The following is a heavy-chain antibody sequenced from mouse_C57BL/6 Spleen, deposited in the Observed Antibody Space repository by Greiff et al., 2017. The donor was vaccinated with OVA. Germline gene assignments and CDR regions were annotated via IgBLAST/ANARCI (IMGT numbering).Heavy chain of an antibody. CDR3: ARSSPYYSNHGGYAMDY. J-gene: IGHJ4*01. V-gene: IGHV1-50*01. D-gene: IGHD2-5*01. CDR2: IDPSDSYT. CDR1: GYTFTSYW. Sequence: QVQLQQPGAELVKPGASVKLSCKASGYTFTSYWMQWVKQRPGQGLEWIGEIDPSDSYTNYNQKFTGKATLTLDTSSSTAYMQLSSLTSEDSAVYYCARSSPYYSNHGGYAMDYWGQGTSVTVSS.